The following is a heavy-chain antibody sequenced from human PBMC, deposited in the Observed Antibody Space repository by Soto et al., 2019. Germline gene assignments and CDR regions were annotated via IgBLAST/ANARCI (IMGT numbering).Heavy chain of an antibody. V-gene: IGHV1-46*01. CDR1: GYTFTSYY. J-gene: IGHJ4*02. D-gene: IGHD6-13*01. CDR2: INPSGGST. CDR3: ARSIAAAGTGLDY. Sequence: ASVKVSCKASGYTFTSYYIHWVRQAPGQGLEWKGIINPSGGSTSYAQKFQGRVTMTRDTSTSTVYMDLSSLRFEDTAVYYCARSIAAAGTGLDYWGQGTLVTVSS.